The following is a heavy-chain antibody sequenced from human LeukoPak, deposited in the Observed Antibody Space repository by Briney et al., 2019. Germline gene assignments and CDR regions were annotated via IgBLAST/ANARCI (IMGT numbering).Heavy chain of an antibody. CDR3: ARVNDYYDSSGYYSVFDY. Sequence: SETLSLTCTVSGGSISSYYWSWIRQPPGKGLEWIGYIYYSGSTNYNPSLKSRVTLSVDTSKNQFSLKLSSVTAADTAVYYCARVNDYYDSSGYYSVFDYWGQGTLVTVSS. V-gene: IGHV4-59*01. CDR2: IYYSGST. J-gene: IGHJ4*02. CDR1: GGSISSYY. D-gene: IGHD3-22*01.